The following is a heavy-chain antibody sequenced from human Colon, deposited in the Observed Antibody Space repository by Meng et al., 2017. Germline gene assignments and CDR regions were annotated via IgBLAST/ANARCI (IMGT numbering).Heavy chain of an antibody. Sequence: GESLKISCAASGFTLSSNPMHWVRQTPGKGLEWVSVISNDGSWQNYADSMKGRFTISRDNAKNTLYLQMNSLRTEDTALYHCAREFHSSGHAGTFDVLGQGTRVTGSS. J-gene: IGHJ3*01. CDR1: GFTLSSNP. V-gene: IGHV3-30*04. D-gene: IGHD3-22*01. CDR3: AREFHSSGHAGTFDV. CDR2: ISNDGSWQ.